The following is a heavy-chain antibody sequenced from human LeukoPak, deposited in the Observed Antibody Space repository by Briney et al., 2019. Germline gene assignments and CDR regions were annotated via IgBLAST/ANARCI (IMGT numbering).Heavy chain of an antibody. J-gene: IGHJ4*02. V-gene: IGHV3-21*01. CDR2: ISSSSTYI. CDR1: GFTVSTNY. Sequence: PGGSLRLSCAASGFTVSTNYMSWVRQAPGKGLEWVSSISSSSTYISYADSVRGRFTISRDNAKNSLYLQMNALRAEDTAVYYCARDHGGSYSYWGQGTLVTVSS. D-gene: IGHD1-26*01. CDR3: ARDHGGSYSY.